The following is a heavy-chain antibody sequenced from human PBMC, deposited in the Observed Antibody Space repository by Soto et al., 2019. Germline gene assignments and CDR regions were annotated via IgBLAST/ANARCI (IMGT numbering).Heavy chain of an antibody. D-gene: IGHD3-9*01. Sequence: GASVKVSCKASGFTFTSSAMQWVRQARGQRLEWIGWIVVGSGNTNYAQKFQERVTITRDMSTSTAYMELSSLRSEDTAVYYCAVTTYYDILTGYYGLDPWGQGTLVTVSS. CDR2: IVVGSGNT. J-gene: IGHJ5*02. CDR1: GFTFTSSA. CDR3: AVTTYYDILTGYYGLDP. V-gene: IGHV1-58*02.